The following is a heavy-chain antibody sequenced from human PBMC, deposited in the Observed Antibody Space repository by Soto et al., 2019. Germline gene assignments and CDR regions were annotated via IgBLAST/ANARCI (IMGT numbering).Heavy chain of an antibody. CDR1: GGSISSSNYY. CDR3: ASEADCSSTSCYAQGLNWLDP. Sequence: PSETLSLTCTVSGGSISSSNYYWGWIRQPPGKGLEWIGSIYYSGSTYYNPSLKSRVTISVDTSKNQFSLKLSSVTAADTAVYYCASEADCSSTSCYAQGLNWLDPWGQGTLVTVSS. V-gene: IGHV4-39*01. D-gene: IGHD2-2*01. J-gene: IGHJ5*02. CDR2: IYYSGST.